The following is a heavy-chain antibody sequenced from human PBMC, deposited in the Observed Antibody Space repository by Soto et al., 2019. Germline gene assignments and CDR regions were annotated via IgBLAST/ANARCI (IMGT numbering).Heavy chain of an antibody. D-gene: IGHD2-21*02. CDR2: IWYDGSNK. CDR1: GFTFSSYG. CDR3: ARENRPSYCGGDCYWYYYYGMDV. Sequence: GGSLRLSCAASGFTFSSYGMHWVRQAPGKGLEWVAVIWYDGSNKYYADSVKGRFTISRDNSKNTLYLQMNSLRAEDTAVYYCARENRPSYCGGDCYWYYYYGMDVWGQGTTVTVSS. J-gene: IGHJ6*02. V-gene: IGHV3-33*01.